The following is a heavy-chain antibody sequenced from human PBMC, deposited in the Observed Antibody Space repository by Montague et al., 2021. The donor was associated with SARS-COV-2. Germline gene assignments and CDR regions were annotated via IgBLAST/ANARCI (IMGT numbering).Heavy chain of an antibody. CDR2: VWYDGSNK. D-gene: IGHD3-9*01. J-gene: IGHJ6*03. CDR1: GFIFSSYG. V-gene: IGHV3-33*01. CDR3: ARTGILTGNYYYYYYMDV. Sequence: SLRLSCAASGFIFSSYGMHWVRQTPGKGLEWVAVVWYDGSNKYYADSVKGRFTISRDNSKNTLYLQMNSLRAEDTAVYYCARTGILTGNYYYYYYMDVWGKGTTVTVSS.